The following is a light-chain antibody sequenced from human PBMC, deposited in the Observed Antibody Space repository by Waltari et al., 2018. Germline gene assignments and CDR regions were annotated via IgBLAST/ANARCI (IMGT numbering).Light chain of an antibody. CDR3: QSHDSSLTARV. V-gene: IGLV1-40*01. J-gene: IGLJ1*01. CDR1: SSNIGAGYD. CDR2: DTP. Sequence: QSALTQPPSVSGAPGQRVTISCAGSSSNIGAGYDVHWYQRLPGTAPNLLIYDTPNRPSGVSDRFSGSKSGTSASLAITGLQAEDEADYFCQSHDSSLTARVFGTGTKVTVL.